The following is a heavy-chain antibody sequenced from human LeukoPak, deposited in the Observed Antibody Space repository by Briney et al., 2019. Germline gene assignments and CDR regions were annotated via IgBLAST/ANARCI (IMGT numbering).Heavy chain of an antibody. CDR2: IYSGGST. V-gene: IGHV3-66*02. CDR3: AREVKGDRDAFDI. D-gene: IGHD2-21*02. J-gene: IGHJ3*02. CDR1: GINGSNKH. Sequence: GSLRPSCAASGINGSNKHISWVRQAPGKGVGWVSVIYSGGSTYSADSVKGRFTISRDNSKNTLYLQMNSLRAEDTAVYYCAREVKGDRDAFDIWGQGTMVTVSS.